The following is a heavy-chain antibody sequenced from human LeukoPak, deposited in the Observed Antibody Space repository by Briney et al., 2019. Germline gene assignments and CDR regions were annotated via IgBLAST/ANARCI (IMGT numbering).Heavy chain of an antibody. Sequence: SETLSLACAVYGGTFSGYYWSWIRQPPGKGLEWIGEINHSGSTNYNPSLKSRVTISVDTSKNQFSLKLSSVTAADTAVYYCARGLNDSSLWGQGTLVTVSS. V-gene: IGHV4-34*01. CDR2: INHSGST. CDR3: ARGLNDSSL. J-gene: IGHJ4*02. CDR1: GGTFSGYY. D-gene: IGHD3-22*01.